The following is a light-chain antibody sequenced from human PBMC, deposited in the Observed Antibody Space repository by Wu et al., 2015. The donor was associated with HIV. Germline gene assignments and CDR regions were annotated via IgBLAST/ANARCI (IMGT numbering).Light chain of an antibody. Sequence: EIVLTQSPDTLSASPGERATLSCRASQSVSRFLAWYQHKPGQAPRVLIYDTSNRAAGIPTRFSGSGFGTDFTLTISSLEPEDFAVYYCQQRSNWLTFGGGTKVEIK. V-gene: IGKV3-11*01. CDR3: QQRSNWLT. J-gene: IGKJ4*01. CDR2: DTS. CDR1: QSVSRF.